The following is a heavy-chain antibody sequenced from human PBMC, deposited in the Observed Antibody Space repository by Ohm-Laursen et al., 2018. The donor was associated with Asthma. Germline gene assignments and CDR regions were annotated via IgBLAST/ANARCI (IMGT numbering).Heavy chain of an antibody. CDR1: GYPFIDYY. Sequence: GASVKVSCKASGYPFIDYYIHWIRQAPGQGPEWVGQVNPKTGATDYLQKFKDRVTMTRDTSITTAYMELSRLTWGDTAVYYCARLIAVADPVPFPLLWGQGTLVTVSS. CDR3: ARLIAVADPVPFPLL. D-gene: IGHD6-19*01. V-gene: IGHV1-2*06. J-gene: IGHJ4*02. CDR2: VNPKTGAT.